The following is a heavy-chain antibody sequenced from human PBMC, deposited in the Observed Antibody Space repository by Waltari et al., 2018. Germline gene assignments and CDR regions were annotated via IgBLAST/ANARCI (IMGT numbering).Heavy chain of an antibody. CDR1: EFSFRTYE. Sequence: EVQLEESGGGLVQPGGSLRLACAASEFSFRTYEMNWVRQAPGKGLEWISYISGSGDTIYYADSVKGRFTISRDNADNSLYLQMNSLRDEDTGIYYCAAYFDYWGQGTRVTVSS. J-gene: IGHJ4*02. V-gene: IGHV3-48*03. CDR3: AAYFDY. CDR2: ISGSGDTI.